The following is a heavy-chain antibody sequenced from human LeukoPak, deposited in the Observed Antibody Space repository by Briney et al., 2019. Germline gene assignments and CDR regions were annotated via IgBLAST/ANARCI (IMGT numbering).Heavy chain of an antibody. V-gene: IGHV3-64D*09. D-gene: IGHD3-9*01. Sequence: GGSLRLSCSASEFTFSSYAMHWVRQAPGKGLEYVSAISSNGGSTYNTDSVKGRFSISRDNSKNTLYLQMSSLRAEDTAVYYCVRSYYDILTGYSPYFDYWGQGTLVTVSS. CDR3: VRSYYDILTGYSPYFDY. J-gene: IGHJ4*02. CDR1: EFTFSSYA. CDR2: ISSNGGST.